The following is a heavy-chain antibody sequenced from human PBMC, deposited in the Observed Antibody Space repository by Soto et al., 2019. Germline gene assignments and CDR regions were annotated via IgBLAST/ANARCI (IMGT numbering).Heavy chain of an antibody. CDR3: ARRIRFLEEDGMDV. CDR2: MNPNSGNT. CDR1: GYTFTSYD. V-gene: IGHV1-8*01. D-gene: IGHD3-3*01. J-gene: IGHJ6*02. Sequence: QVQLVQSGAEVKKPGASVKVSCKASGYTFTSYDINWVRQATGQGLEWMGWMNPNSGNTGYAQKLQGRVTXXRXTXXSTAYMELSSLRSEDTAVYYCARRIRFLEEDGMDVWGQGTTVTVSS.